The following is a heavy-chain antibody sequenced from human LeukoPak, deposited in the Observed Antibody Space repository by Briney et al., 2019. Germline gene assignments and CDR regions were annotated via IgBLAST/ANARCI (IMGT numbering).Heavy chain of an antibody. J-gene: IGHJ5*02. CDR2: VNPNSGNT. CDR1: GDTFTSYD. D-gene: IGHD6-13*01. CDR3: ARGVAAAGTDWFDP. Sequence: ASVKVSCKASGDTFTSYDINWVRQATGQGLEWMGWVNPNSGNTGYAQKFQGRVTMTRNTSISTAYMELSSLRSEDTAVYYCARGVAAAGTDWFDPWGQGTLVTVSS. V-gene: IGHV1-8*01.